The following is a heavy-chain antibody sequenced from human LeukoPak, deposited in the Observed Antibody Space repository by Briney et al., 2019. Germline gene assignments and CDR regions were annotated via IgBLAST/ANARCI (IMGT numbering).Heavy chain of an antibody. CDR3: ARGLAGAYRIMDV. Sequence: GGSQRLSCVASGFTFNTYWIHWVRQGPGKGLVWVSLTSADGTTTTYANSVKGRFTVSRDNARNTLYLQMNSLRGEDAAVYYCARGLAGAYRIMDVWGQGTTVTVS. CDR1: GFTFNTYW. D-gene: IGHD6-19*01. J-gene: IGHJ6*02. V-gene: IGHV3-74*01. CDR2: TSADGTTT.